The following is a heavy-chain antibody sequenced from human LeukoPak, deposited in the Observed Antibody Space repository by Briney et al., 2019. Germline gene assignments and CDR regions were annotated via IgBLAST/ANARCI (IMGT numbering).Heavy chain of an antibody. CDR3: ARDDYGDYYFDY. CDR1: GFTVSSNY. CDR2: IYSGGST. J-gene: IGHJ4*02. Sequence: GGSLRLSCAASGFTVSSNYMTWVRQAPGKGLEWVSVIYSGGSTYYADSVKGRFTVSRDNAKNTLYLQMNSLRAEDTAVYYCARDDYGDYYFDYWGQGTLVTVSS. D-gene: IGHD4-17*01. V-gene: IGHV3-53*01.